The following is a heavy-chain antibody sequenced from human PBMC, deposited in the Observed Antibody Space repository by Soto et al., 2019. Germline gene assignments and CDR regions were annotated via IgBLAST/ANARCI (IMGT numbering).Heavy chain of an antibody. V-gene: IGHV1-2*02. CDR1: GYTFSAYY. CDR3: ARNMDYFYGPGSGNGHGV. J-gene: IGHJ6*02. D-gene: IGHD3-10*01. CDR2: INPKFGDT. Sequence: QVQLVQSGAEVKEPGDSVRVSCEASGYTFSAYYIHWVRQAPGQGLEWMGWINPKFGDTTYAQDFQGRVTMTRDMSISTVYMELSRLTSHDTAIYHCARNMDYFYGPGSGNGHGVWGQGTTVTVFS.